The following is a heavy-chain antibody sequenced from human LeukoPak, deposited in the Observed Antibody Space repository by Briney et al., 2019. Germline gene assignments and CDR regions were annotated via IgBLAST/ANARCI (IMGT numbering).Heavy chain of an antibody. J-gene: IGHJ4*02. D-gene: IGHD6-19*01. Sequence: GRSLRLSCAASGFTFSSYGMHWVRQAPGKGLEWVAVISYDGSNKYYADSVKGRFTISRDNSKNTLYLQMNSLRAEDTAVYYCAKDLEQWLPTGYYFDYWGQRTLVTVSS. CDR3: AKDLEQWLPTGYYFDY. V-gene: IGHV3-30*18. CDR1: GFTFSSYG. CDR2: ISYDGSNK.